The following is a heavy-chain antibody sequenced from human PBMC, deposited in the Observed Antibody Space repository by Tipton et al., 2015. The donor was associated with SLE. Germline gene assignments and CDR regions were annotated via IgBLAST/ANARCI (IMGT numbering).Heavy chain of an antibody. CDR1: GGSVSSGSYY. J-gene: IGHJ4*02. CDR3: VRLRSKVLIDY. Sequence: TLSLTCTVSGGSVSSGSYYWAWIRQPPGKGPEWIGTIYYSGSTYYYPSLKSRITISVDTSKNQFSLEVRSVTAADTAVYYCVRLRSKVLIDYLGQGTLVTVSS. V-gene: IGHV4-39*07. CDR2: IYYSGST. D-gene: IGHD2-8*01.